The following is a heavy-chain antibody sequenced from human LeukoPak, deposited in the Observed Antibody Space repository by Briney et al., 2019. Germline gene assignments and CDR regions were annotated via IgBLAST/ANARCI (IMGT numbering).Heavy chain of an antibody. CDR2: IKQDGSEK. Sequence: GGSLRLSCAASGFTSSDYWMIWVRQAPGKGLEWVANIKQDGSEKYYVDSVKGRFTISRDNAKNPLYLQMNSLRAEDTAVYYCARGSMVRGVIGAFDYWGQGTLVTVSS. CDR1: GFTSSDYW. V-gene: IGHV3-7*01. J-gene: IGHJ4*02. D-gene: IGHD3-10*01. CDR3: ARGSMVRGVIGAFDY.